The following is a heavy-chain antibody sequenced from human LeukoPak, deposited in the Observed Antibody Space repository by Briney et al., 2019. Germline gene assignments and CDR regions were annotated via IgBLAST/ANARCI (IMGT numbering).Heavy chain of an antibody. CDR3: TRDRRGHSYYFDY. Sequence: GGSLRLSCAASGFTFSDYYMSWIRQAPGKGLEWVSYISSSGSTIYYADSVKGRFTISRDNAKNSLYLQMNSLRAEDTAVYYCTRDRRGHSYYFDYWGQGTLVTVSS. V-gene: IGHV3-11*01. J-gene: IGHJ4*02. CDR2: ISSSGSTI. D-gene: IGHD6-6*01. CDR1: GFTFSDYY.